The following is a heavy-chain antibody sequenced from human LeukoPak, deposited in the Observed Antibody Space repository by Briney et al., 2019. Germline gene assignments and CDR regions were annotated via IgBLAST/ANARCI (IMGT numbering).Heavy chain of an antibody. Sequence: PLETLSLTCTVSGGSIRNYYWSWIRQPPGKGLEWIGYIYYSGSTNYNPSLKSRVTISVDTSKNQFSLKLSSVTAADTAVYYCARVYYSSSYDYWYFDLWGRGTLVTVSS. CDR3: ARVYYSSSYDYWYFDL. V-gene: IGHV4-59*01. CDR2: IYYSGST. CDR1: GGSIRNYY. D-gene: IGHD6-13*01. J-gene: IGHJ2*01.